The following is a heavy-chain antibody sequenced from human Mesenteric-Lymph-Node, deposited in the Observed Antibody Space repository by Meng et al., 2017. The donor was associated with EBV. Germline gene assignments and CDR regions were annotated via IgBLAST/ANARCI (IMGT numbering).Heavy chain of an antibody. J-gene: IGHJ4*02. D-gene: IGHD3-3*01. CDR2: VSYSGTT. CDR3: AGRGFYTLFDY. V-gene: IGHV4-39*07. Sequence: QVQLPESGPGLVKPSETLSLTCTVSGGFISRSGFYWGWIRQPPGKGLEWIGRVSYSGTTSYNPSLRSRVTISADTSKNQFSLRLTSLTAADTAIYYCAGRGFYTLFDYWGQGTLVTVSS. CDR1: GGFISRSGFY.